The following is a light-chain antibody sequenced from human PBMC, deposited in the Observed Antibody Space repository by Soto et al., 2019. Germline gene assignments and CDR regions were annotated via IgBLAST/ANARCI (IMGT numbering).Light chain of an antibody. V-gene: IGKV1-27*01. J-gene: IGKJ1*01. Sequence: DIQMTQSPSSLSASVGDRVTISCRASQGIANYLAWYQQKPGKVPELLIYAASTLHSGIPSRFSGSGSGTDFTLAISSLQPEDVASYYCQKYSSAHWTFGQGTKVEIK. CDR1: QGIANY. CDR2: AAS. CDR3: QKYSSAHWT.